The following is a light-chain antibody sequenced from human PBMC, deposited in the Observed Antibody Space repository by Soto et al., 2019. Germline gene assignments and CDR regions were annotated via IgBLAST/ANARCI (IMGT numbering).Light chain of an antibody. CDR2: AAS. V-gene: IGKV3-20*01. CDR3: QQYGNAPWT. CDR1: QSVTGSY. J-gene: IGKJ1*01. Sequence: EVVLTRSPGTLSLSPGERATLSCRASQSVTGSYLAWYQQKPGQPPRLLIYAASSRATGIPDRLSGSGSGTDFTLTISRLEPEDLAVYYCQQYGNAPWTFGQGTKVDIK.